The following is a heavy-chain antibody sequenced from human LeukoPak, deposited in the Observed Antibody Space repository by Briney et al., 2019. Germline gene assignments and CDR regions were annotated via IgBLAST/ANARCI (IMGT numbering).Heavy chain of an antibody. CDR2: INPSGGST. CDR3: AREGQFSVFDY. CDR1: GGTFSTYA. D-gene: IGHD5-24*01. Sequence: ASVKVSCKASGGTFSTYAISWVRQAPGQGLEWMGIINPSGGSTSYAQKFQGRVTMTRDTSTSTVYMELSSLRSEDTAVYYCAREGQFSVFDYWGQGTLVTVSS. J-gene: IGHJ4*02. V-gene: IGHV1-46*01.